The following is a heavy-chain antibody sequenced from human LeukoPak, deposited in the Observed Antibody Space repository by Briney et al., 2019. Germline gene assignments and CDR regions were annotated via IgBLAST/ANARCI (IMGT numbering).Heavy chain of an antibody. Sequence: ASVKVSCKPSGYTFTGNYLHWVRQAPGQGLKWMGWINPNNGDTNYAQEFQGRVTMTRVTSISTAYMELSGLRSDDTAVYYCARATGSSDFDFWGQGTLVTASS. V-gene: IGHV1-2*02. CDR3: ARATGSSDFDF. D-gene: IGHD1-1*01. J-gene: IGHJ4*02. CDR1: GYTFTGNY. CDR2: INPNNGDT.